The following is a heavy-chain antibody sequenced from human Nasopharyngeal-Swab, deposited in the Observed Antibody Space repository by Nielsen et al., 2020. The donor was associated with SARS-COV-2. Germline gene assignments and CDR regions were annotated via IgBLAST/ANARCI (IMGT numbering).Heavy chain of an antibody. CDR3: AREGVGAYYYYYHVDV. J-gene: IGHJ6*02. CDR1: GFPFSNYE. CDR2: ISSSGTTI. Sequence: LSLTCAASGFPFSNYEMNWVRQAPGKGLEWLSYISSSGTTIYYADSVKGRFTISRDNAKNSLYLQMSSLRAEDTAVYYCAREGVGAYYYYYHVDVWGQGTMVTVSS. D-gene: IGHD1-26*01. V-gene: IGHV3-48*03.